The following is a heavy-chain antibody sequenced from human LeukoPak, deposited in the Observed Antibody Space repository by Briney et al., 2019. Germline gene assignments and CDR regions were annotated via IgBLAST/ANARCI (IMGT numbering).Heavy chain of an antibody. Sequence: PSETLSLTCTVSGGSISSYYWSWIRQPPGKGLEWIGYMYYSGSTNYNPSLKSRVTISVDMSKNQVSLKLSSVTAADTAVYYCAREGFNWNYVGIDYWGQGILVTVSS. CDR2: MYYSGST. CDR1: GGSISSYY. D-gene: IGHD1-7*01. V-gene: IGHV4-59*01. J-gene: IGHJ4*02. CDR3: AREGFNWNYVGIDY.